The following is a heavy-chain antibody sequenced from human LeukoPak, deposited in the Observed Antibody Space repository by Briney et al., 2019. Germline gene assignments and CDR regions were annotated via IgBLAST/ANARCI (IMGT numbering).Heavy chain of an antibody. CDR2: IYTSGST. D-gene: IGHD2-21*01. CDR1: GASISSYY. V-gene: IGHV4-4*07. J-gene: IGHJ3*02. Sequence: SETLSLTRTVSGASISSYYWNWIRQPAGKGLEWIGRIYTSGSTDYNPSLKSRVTMSVDSSKNQFSLKLSSVTAADTAAYYCATGAYCGGDCFDAFDIWGQGTMVTISS. CDR3: ATGAYCGGDCFDAFDI.